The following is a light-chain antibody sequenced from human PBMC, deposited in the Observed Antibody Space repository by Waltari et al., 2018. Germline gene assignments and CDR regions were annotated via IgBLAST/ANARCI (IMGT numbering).Light chain of an antibody. Sequence: ETVMTQSPATLSVSPGERATLSCRTSQNVYSNLAWYQQKPGQAPRVLIYGASTRETGTPDRFTGSGSGTEFTLTISSLQSEDFAVCYCQQYSNWPLTFGGGTKVEIK. CDR1: QNVYSN. CDR3: QQYSNWPLT. J-gene: IGKJ4*01. CDR2: GAS. V-gene: IGKV3-15*01.